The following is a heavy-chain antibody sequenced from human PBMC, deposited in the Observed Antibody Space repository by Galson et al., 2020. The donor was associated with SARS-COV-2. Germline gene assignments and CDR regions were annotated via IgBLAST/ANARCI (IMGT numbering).Heavy chain of an antibody. CDR1: GFTFSSYA. CDR3: AREETILGWFDP. D-gene: IGHD2-21*01. V-gene: IGHV3-30*04. CDR2: ISYDGSNK. Sequence: GESLKISCAASGFTFSSYAMHWVRQAPGKGLEWVAVISYDGSNKYYADSVKGRFTISRDNSKNTLYLQMNSLRAEDTAVYYCAREETILGWFDPWGQGTLVTVSS. J-gene: IGHJ5*02.